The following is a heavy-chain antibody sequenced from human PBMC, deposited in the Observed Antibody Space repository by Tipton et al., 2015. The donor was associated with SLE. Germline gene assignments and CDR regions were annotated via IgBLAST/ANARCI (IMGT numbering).Heavy chain of an antibody. Sequence: SLRLSCVGSGFSFSTDSLNWVRQAPGKGLEWLSAISASSKYTYYADSVKGRFTISRDNSNSTLFLQMSSLSTEDTAVYYCAKGTVVVVVAALDVWGQGTTVTVSS. CDR3: AKGTVVVVVAALDV. CDR1: GFSFSTDS. D-gene: IGHD2-15*01. J-gene: IGHJ6*02. V-gene: IGHV3-21*06. CDR2: ISASSKYT.